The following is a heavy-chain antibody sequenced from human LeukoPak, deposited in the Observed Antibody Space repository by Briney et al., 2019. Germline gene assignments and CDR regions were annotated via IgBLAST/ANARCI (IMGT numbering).Heavy chain of an antibody. CDR1: GFTFNDYG. CDR3: ARDIPNSGTDLDY. J-gene: IGHJ4*02. D-gene: IGHD1-26*01. V-gene: IGHV3-48*02. Sequence: PGGSLRLSCVGSGFTFNDYGMNWVRQAPGKGLEGVSYIGPSSSNIYYADSVKGRFTISRDNAKNSLYLQMNSLRDEDTAIYYCARDIPNSGTDLDYWGQGTLLTVSS. CDR2: IGPSSSNI.